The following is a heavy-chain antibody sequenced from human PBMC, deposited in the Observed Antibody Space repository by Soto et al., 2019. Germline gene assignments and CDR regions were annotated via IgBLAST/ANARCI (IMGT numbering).Heavy chain of an antibody. CDR3: ARRYGDSGGYYQYYFDY. CDR2: ISGGGGTT. D-gene: IGHD3-22*01. J-gene: IGHJ4*02. V-gene: IGHV3-23*01. CDR1: GFTFSSYG. Sequence: GGSLRLSCAASGFTFSSYGMSWVRQAPGKGLEWVSTISGGGGTTKYVDSVKGRFTISRDNSKNTLFLQMNSLRAEDTAVYYCARRYGDSGGYYQYYFDYWGQGALVTVSS.